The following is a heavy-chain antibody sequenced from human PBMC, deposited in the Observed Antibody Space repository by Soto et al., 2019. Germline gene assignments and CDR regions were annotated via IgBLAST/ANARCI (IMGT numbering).Heavy chain of an antibody. CDR3: ARDRAVSARGSFDY. D-gene: IGHD6-19*01. V-gene: IGHV4-4*01. J-gene: IGHJ4*02. Sequence: QVQLQESGPGLVEPSGTLSLTCAVSGGSVSSTNWWSWVRQPPGKGLEWIGEIYHSGSTYYNPSLKSRVTISVDKSKNQSSLRLSSVTAADTAVYCWARDRAVSARGSFDYWGQGTLVTVSS. CDR1: GGSVSSTNW. CDR2: IYHSGST.